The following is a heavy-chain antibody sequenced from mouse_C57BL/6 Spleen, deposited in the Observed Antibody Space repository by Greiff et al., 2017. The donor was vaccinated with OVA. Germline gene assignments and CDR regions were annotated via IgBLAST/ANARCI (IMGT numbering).Heavy chain of an antibody. D-gene: IGHD3-2*01. CDR1: GYTFTSYW. V-gene: IGHV1-72*01. Sequence: QVQLQQPGAELVKPGASVKLSCKASGYTFTSYWMHWVKQRPGRGLEWIGRIHPNSGGTNYNEKFKSKATLTVDKSSSTAYLQLSSLTSADSAVCASARYRDSSFDYWGQGTTLTVSS. CDR2: IHPNSGGT. J-gene: IGHJ2*01. CDR3: ARYRDSSFDY.